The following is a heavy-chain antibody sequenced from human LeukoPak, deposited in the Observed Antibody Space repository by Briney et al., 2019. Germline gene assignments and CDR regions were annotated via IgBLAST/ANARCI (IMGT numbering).Heavy chain of an antibody. D-gene: IGHD2-15*01. CDR3: ARGPGYCSGGSCYSHYYYYYMDV. V-gene: IGHV4-59*01. J-gene: IGHJ6*03. Sequence: SETLSLTCTVSGGSISSNYWSWIRQPPGKGLEWIGYIYYGGSTNYNPSLKSRVTISVDTSKNPFSLKLSSVTAADTAVYYCARGPGYCSGGSCYSHYYYYYMDVWGKGTTVTVSS. CDR2: IYYGGST. CDR1: GGSISSNY.